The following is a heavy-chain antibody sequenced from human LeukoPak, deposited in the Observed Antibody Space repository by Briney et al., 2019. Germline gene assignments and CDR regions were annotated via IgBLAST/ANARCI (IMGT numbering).Heavy chain of an antibody. CDR3: TRRTSRSYSDY. CDR2: IYSSGTT. Sequence: SETLSLTCTVSGGSISSSSYYWGWIRQPPGKGLEWIGTIYSSGTTHYNPSLKSRVTMSVDTSKSQFSLKLSSVTAADTAVYYCTRRTSRSYSDYWGQGTLVTVSS. V-gene: IGHV4-39*01. J-gene: IGHJ4*02. D-gene: IGHD2-2*01. CDR1: GGSISSSSYY.